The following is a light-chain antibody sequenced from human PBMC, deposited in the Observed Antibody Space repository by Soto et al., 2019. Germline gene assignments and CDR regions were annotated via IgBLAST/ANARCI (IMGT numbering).Light chain of an antibody. CDR3: QQYGSSPQTWT. J-gene: IGKJ1*01. CDR1: QSVSSSY. V-gene: IGKV3-20*01. CDR2: GAS. Sequence: EIVLTQSPGTLSLSPGERATLSCRASQSVSSSYLAWYQQKPGQAPRLLIYGASSRATGIPDRFSGSGSGTDFTLTISRLEPEDFGVYYCQQYGSSPQTWTFGQGTKVEIK.